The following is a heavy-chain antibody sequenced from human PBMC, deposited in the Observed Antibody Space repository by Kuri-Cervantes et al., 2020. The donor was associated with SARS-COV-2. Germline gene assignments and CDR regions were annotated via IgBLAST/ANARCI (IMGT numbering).Heavy chain of an antibody. CDR1: GFTFDDYG. V-gene: IGHV3-20*04. J-gene: IGHJ4*02. CDR3: ARSFDSSSWQLFDY. CDR2: INWNGGST. D-gene: IGHD6-13*01. Sequence: GESLKISCAASGFTFDDYGMSWVRQAPGKGLEWVSGINWNGGSTGYADSVKGRFTISRDNAKNSLYLQMNSLRAEDTAVYYCARSFDSSSWQLFDYWGQGTLVTVSS.